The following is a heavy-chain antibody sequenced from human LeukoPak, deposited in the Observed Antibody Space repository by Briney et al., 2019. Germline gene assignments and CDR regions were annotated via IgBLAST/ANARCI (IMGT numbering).Heavy chain of an antibody. CDR1: GFTFSSYS. CDR2: ISSSSSYI. Sequence: PGGSLRLSCAASGFTFSSYSMNWVRQAPGKGLEWVSSISSSSSYIYYADSVKGRFTISRDNAKNSLCLQMNSLRAEDTAVYYCARGRSGWYDYWGQGTLVTVSS. J-gene: IGHJ4*02. CDR3: ARGRSGWYDY. D-gene: IGHD6-19*01. V-gene: IGHV3-21*01.